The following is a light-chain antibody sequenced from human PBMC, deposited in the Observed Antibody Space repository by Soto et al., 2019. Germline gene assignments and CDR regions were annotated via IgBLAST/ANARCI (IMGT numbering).Light chain of an antibody. CDR2: AAS. V-gene: IGKV1-39*01. CDR1: LSVSSH. J-gene: IGKJ1*01. CDR3: QQSYSTPWT. Sequence: DIQMTQSPSSLSASVGDRVTITCRASLSVSSHLNWYQHKAGKAPKLLIYAASNLQSGVPSRFRGSGSGTDFTLTISSLQPEDFATYYCQQSYSTPWTFGQGTKVDI.